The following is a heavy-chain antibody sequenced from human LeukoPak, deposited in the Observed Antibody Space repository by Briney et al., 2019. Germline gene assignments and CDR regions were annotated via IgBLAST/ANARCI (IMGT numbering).Heavy chain of an antibody. V-gene: IGHV3-64D*06. J-gene: IGHJ6*02. D-gene: IGHD3-10*01. Sequence: GGSLRLSCAASGFTFSSYGMHWVRQAPGKGLEYVSAISNNGGTTYYADSVKGRFTISRDNSKNTLYLQMSSLRPEDTAVYYCVRSSGSMDVWGQGTTVTVSS. CDR2: ISNNGGTT. CDR1: GFTFSSYG. CDR3: VRSSGSMDV.